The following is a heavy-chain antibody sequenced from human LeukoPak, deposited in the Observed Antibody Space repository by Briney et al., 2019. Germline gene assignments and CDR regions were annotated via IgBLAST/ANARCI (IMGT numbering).Heavy chain of an antibody. D-gene: IGHD6-13*01. V-gene: IGHV3-7*01. Sequence: GGSLRLSCTASGFTFSNEWMGWVRQAPGKGLEWVAIIKHDGSEKYYVESVKGRFTISRDNAKNSLYLQMNSLRAEDTAMYYCARDDSSSWYKDWGQGTLVTVSS. J-gene: IGHJ4*02. CDR2: IKHDGSEK. CDR1: GFTFSNEW. CDR3: ARDDSSSWYKD.